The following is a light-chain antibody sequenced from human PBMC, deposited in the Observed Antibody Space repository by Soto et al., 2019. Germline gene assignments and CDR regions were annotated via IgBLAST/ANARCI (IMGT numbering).Light chain of an antibody. Sequence: IVLTQSPGTLSLSPGERATLSCRASQSVSNNYLAWYQQKPGQAPRLLIYGASNRATGITDRFSGSGSGTDFTLTISRLEPEAFAVYYCQQYGSSGTFGQGTKVEIK. CDR3: QQYGSSGT. CDR2: GAS. V-gene: IGKV3-20*01. CDR1: QSVSNNY. J-gene: IGKJ1*01.